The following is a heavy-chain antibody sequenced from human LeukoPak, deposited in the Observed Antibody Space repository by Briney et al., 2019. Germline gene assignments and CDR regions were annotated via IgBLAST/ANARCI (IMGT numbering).Heavy chain of an antibody. CDR3: ARFIERIAAASPRRAFDI. V-gene: IGHV4-59*05. CDR1: GGSISSYN. D-gene: IGHD6-13*01. CDR2: IYYSGST. J-gene: IGHJ3*02. Sequence: PSETLSLTCTVSGGSISSYNWSWIRQPAGKGLEWIGSIYYSGSTYYNPSLKSRVTISVDTSKNQFSLKLSSVTAADTAVYYCARFIERIAAASPRRAFDIWGQGTMVTVSS.